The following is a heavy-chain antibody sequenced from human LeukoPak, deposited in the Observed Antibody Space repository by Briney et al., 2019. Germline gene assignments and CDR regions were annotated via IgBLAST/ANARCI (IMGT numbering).Heavy chain of an antibody. J-gene: IGHJ4*02. V-gene: IGHV1-18*01. CDR2: ISAYSGNT. Sequence: ASVKVSCKASGYTFTSYGISWVRQAPGQGLEWMGWISAYSGNTNYAQKLQGRVTMTTDTSTSTAYMELGSLRSDDTAVYYCARDEYASSWYYFDYWGQGTLVTVSS. D-gene: IGHD6-13*01. CDR3: ARDEYASSWYYFDY. CDR1: GYTFTSYG.